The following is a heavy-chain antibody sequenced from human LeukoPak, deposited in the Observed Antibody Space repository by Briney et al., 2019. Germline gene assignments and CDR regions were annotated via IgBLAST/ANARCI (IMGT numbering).Heavy chain of an antibody. J-gene: IGHJ4*02. CDR1: GGSISSYY. CDR2: IYSGGTT. CDR3: ATSAGGYRFDY. Sequence: SESLSLTCTVSGGSISSYYWTWIRQPPGKGLEWIAYIYSGGTTYYNPYLESRVTISVDTSKSEFSLKLTSVTAADTAMNYCATSAGGYRFDYWGPGTLVTVSS. V-gene: IGHV4-59*06. D-gene: IGHD5-12*01.